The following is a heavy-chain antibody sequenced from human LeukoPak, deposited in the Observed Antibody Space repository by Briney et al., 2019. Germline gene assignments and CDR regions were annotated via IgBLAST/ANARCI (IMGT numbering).Heavy chain of an antibody. V-gene: IGHV4-59*08. Sequence: SETLSLTCTASGGSISNYYWSWIRQPPGKGLEWIGLIYYSGSTNYNPSLKSRVTISVDTSKNQFSLKVRSVTAADTAVYYCARLGSGSYGSFDPWGQGTLVTVSS. J-gene: IGHJ5*02. D-gene: IGHD1-26*01. CDR1: GGSISNYY. CDR2: IYYSGST. CDR3: ARLGSGSYGSFDP.